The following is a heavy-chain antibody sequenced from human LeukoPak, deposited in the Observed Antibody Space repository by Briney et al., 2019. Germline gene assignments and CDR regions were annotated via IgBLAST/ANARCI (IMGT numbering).Heavy chain of an antibody. J-gene: IGHJ4*02. D-gene: IGHD6-13*01. Sequence: GGSLRLSWAASGXPFSNYWMHWVRQAPGKGLVWVSRVNSDGSTTNYADSVKGRFTISRDNAENTLYMRMNSLRPEDTAVYYCARGYYSSSRFDSWGQGTLVTVSS. CDR3: ARGYYSSSRFDS. CDR1: GXPFSNYW. CDR2: VNSDGSTT. V-gene: IGHV3-74*01.